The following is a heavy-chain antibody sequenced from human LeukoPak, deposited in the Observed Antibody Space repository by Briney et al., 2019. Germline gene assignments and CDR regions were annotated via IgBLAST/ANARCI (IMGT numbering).Heavy chain of an antibody. CDR2: INPNSGGT. D-gene: IGHD1-26*01. V-gene: IGHV1-2*06. Sequence: ASVKVSCKASGYTFTGDYMHWARQAPGQGLEWLGRINPNSGGTSYAQKFLGRVTMTRDTSISTAYMELTRLTSDDTAMYYCARSTVVGATIGDHWGQGTLVTVSS. J-gene: IGHJ4*02. CDR3: ARSTVVGATIGDH. CDR1: GYTFTGDY.